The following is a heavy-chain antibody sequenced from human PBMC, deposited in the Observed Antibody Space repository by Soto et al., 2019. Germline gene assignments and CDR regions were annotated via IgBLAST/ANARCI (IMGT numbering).Heavy chain of an antibody. Sequence: SETLSLTCTVSGGSISSGGYYWSWIRQHPGKGLEWIGYIYYSGSTYYNPSLKSRVTISVDTSKNQFSLKLSSVTAADTAVYYCARNSGYPGDAFDIWGQGTMVTVSS. CDR2: IYYSGST. CDR1: GGSISSGGYY. CDR3: ARNSGYPGDAFDI. J-gene: IGHJ3*02. V-gene: IGHV4-31*03. D-gene: IGHD5-12*01.